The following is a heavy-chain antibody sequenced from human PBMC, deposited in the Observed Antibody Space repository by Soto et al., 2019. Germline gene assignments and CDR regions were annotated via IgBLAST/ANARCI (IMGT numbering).Heavy chain of an antibody. CDR2: IIPIFGTA. D-gene: IGHD5-18*01. V-gene: IGHV1-69*13. CDR1: GGTFSSYA. CDR3: AREERGYSYGPSFY. J-gene: IGHJ4*02. Sequence: SVKVSCKASGGTFSSYAISWVRQAPGQGLEWMGGIIPIFGTANYAQKFQGRVTITADESTSTAYMELSSLRSEDTAVYYCAREERGYSYGPSFYRGQGTLVTVSS.